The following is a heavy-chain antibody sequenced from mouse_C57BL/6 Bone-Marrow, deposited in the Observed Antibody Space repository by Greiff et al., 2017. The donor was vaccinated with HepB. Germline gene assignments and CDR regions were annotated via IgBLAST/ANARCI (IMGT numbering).Heavy chain of an antibody. CDR2: ISSGSSTI. Sequence: EVQLQQSGGGLVKPGGSLKLSCAASGFTFSDYGMHWVRQAPEKGLEWVAYISSGSSTIYYADTVKGRFTISRDNAKNTLFLQMTSLRSEDTAMYYCARRDTTVVATLDYWGQGTTLTVSS. CDR1: GFTFSDYG. J-gene: IGHJ2*01. V-gene: IGHV5-17*01. CDR3: ARRDTTVVATLDY. D-gene: IGHD1-1*01.